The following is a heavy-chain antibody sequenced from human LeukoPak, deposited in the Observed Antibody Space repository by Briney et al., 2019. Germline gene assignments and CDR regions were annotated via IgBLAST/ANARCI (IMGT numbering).Heavy chain of an antibody. CDR3: ASCSSRWYYRLDY. CDR2: INHSGST. CDR1: GGSFSGYH. D-gene: IGHD6-13*01. J-gene: IGHJ4*02. V-gene: IGHV4-34*01. Sequence: PSETLSLTCAVYGGSFSGYHWSWIRQPPGKGLEWIGEINHSGSTNYYPSLKSRVTISVDTSKNQFSLKLSSVTAADTAVYYCASCSSRWYYRLDYWGQGTLVTVSS.